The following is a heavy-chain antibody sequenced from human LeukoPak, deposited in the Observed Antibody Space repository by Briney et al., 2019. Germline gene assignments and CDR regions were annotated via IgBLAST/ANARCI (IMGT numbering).Heavy chain of an antibody. V-gene: IGHV1-2*02. D-gene: IGHD1-26*01. CDR3: ARALSIVGAIFYFDY. CDR2: INPNSGGT. Sequence: ASVKVSCKASGYTFTGYYMHWVRQAPGQGLERMGWINPNSGGTNYAQKFQGRVTMTRDTSISTAYMEMGRVRSDDTAVYYCARALSIVGAIFYFDYWGQGTLVTVSS. J-gene: IGHJ4*02. CDR1: GYTFTGYY.